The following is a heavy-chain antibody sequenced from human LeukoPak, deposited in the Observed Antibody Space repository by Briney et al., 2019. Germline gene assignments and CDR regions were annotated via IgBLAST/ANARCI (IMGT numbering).Heavy chain of an antibody. CDR3: ARHEGYHYDSSGYYGYGMDV. Sequence: GESLKISCKGSGYSFTSYWLGWVRQMPGKGLEWMGIIYPGDSDTRYSPSFQGQVTISADKSISTAYLQWSSLKASDTAMYYCARHEGYHYDSSGYYGYGMDVWGQGTTVTVSS. J-gene: IGHJ6*02. D-gene: IGHD3-22*01. V-gene: IGHV5-51*01. CDR2: IYPGDSDT. CDR1: GYSFTSYW.